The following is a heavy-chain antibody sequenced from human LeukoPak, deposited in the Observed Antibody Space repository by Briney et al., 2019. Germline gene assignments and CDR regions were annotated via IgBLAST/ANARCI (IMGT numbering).Heavy chain of an antibody. J-gene: IGHJ6*02. D-gene: IGHD3-3*01. CDR2: ISWNSGSI. CDR3: AKDIIGPRPHYDFWSGYYTSYYYYGMDV. CDR1: GFTFDDYA. Sequence: GRSLRLSCAASGFTFDDYAMHWVRQAPGKGLEWVSGISWNSGSIGYADSVKGRFTISRDNAKNSLYLQMNSLRAEDTALYYCAKDIIGPRPHYDFWSGYYTSYYYYGMDVWGQGTTVTVSS. V-gene: IGHV3-9*01.